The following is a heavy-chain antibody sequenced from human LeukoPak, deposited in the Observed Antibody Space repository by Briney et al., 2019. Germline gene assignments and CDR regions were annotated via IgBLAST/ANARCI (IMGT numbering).Heavy chain of an antibody. J-gene: IGHJ2*01. CDR1: GDSISSYY. CDR2: IYTSGST. D-gene: IGHD3-10*01. CDR3: ASYAGFGEYWYFDL. V-gene: IGHV4-4*07. Sequence: SETLSLTCTVSGDSISSYYWSWIRQPAGKGLEWIGRIYTSGSTNYNPSLKSRVTMSVDTSKNQFSLKLSSVTVADTAVYYCASYAGFGEYWYFDLWGRGTLVTVSS.